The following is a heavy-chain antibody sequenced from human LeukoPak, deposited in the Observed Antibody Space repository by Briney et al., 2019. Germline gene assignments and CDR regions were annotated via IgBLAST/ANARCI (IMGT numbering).Heavy chain of an antibody. Sequence: SQTLSLTCTVSGGSISSGDYYWRWLRQPPGTGLEWIGYIYYSGSTYYNPSLKSRVTISVDTSKNQFSLKLSSVTAADTAVYYCARGWTVTTLDYWGQGTLVTVSS. D-gene: IGHD4-17*01. CDR1: GGSISSGDYY. CDR3: ARGWTVTTLDY. V-gene: IGHV4-30-4*08. J-gene: IGHJ4*02. CDR2: IYYSGST.